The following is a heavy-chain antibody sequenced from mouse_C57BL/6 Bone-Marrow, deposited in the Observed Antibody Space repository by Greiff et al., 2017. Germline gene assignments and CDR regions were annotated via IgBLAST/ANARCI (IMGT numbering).Heavy chain of an antibody. Sequence: EVMLVESEGGLVQPGSSMKLSCTASGFTFSDYYMAWVRQVPEKGLEWVANINYDGSSTYYLDSLKSRFIISRDNAKNILYLQMISLKSEDTATYYCAREGTTGYYFDYWGQGTTLTVSS. V-gene: IGHV5-16*01. CDR3: AREGTTGYYFDY. D-gene: IGHD2-12*01. CDR2: INYDGSST. J-gene: IGHJ2*01. CDR1: GFTFSDYY.